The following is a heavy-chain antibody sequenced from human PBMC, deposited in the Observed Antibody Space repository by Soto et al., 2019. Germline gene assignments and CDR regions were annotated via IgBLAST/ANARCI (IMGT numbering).Heavy chain of an antibody. J-gene: IGHJ6*02. CDR2: IYHTEST. Sequence: SETLSLTCAVSGGSISSSNWWTWVRQTPGKGLEWIGEIYHTESTNYNPSLKSRVSMSVDMSKNHFSLTLRTVTAADTAVYYCAAMLGYCNSGSCRNHYYYGLDVWGQGTTVTVSS. CDR3: AAMLGYCNSGSCRNHYYYGLDV. D-gene: IGHD2-15*01. CDR1: GGSISSSNW. V-gene: IGHV4-4*02.